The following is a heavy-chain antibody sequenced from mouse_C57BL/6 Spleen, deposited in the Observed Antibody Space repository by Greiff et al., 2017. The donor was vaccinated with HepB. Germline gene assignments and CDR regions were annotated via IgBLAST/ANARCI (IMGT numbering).Heavy chain of an antibody. CDR2: ISGCGSKT. CDR3: ARAGTTVYFDY. J-gene: IGHJ2*01. V-gene: IGHV5-9*01. CDR1: GFTFSSYT. D-gene: IGHD1-1*01. Sequence: EVQLQEPGGGLVKPGGSLKLSCAASGFTFSSYTMAWVRQSPGKGLEWVATISGCGSKTHYTDSVKGRVTMAIDNATNTAYLQLSSLTSEDSALYYCARAGTTVYFDYWGQGTTLTVSS.